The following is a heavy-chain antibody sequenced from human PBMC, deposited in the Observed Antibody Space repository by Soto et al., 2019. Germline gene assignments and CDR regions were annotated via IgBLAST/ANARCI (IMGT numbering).Heavy chain of an antibody. CDR3: ARDEGDGETGWVDV. D-gene: IGHD4-17*01. J-gene: IGHJ6*02. Sequence: GESLKISCKGFGYSFTYHWIAWVRQRAGQGLEWMGIVYPGDSDTRYSPSFQGQVTISADKSTSTAYLQWDNLKASDTAIYFCARDEGDGETGWVDVWGQGTAVTVSS. CDR1: GYSFTYHW. CDR2: VYPGDSDT. V-gene: IGHV5-51*01.